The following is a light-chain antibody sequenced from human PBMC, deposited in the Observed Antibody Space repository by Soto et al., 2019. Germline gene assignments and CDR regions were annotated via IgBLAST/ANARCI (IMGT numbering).Light chain of an antibody. CDR1: SSKIGAGYD. Sequence: QSVLTQPPSVSGAPGQRVTISCTGSSSKIGAGYDVHWCQQLPGTAPKLLIYGNSNRPSGVPDRFSGSKSGTSASLAITGLQAEDEADYYCQSYDSSLSGSNVFGTGTKLTVL. CDR2: GNS. J-gene: IGLJ1*01. CDR3: QSYDSSLSGSNV. V-gene: IGLV1-40*01.